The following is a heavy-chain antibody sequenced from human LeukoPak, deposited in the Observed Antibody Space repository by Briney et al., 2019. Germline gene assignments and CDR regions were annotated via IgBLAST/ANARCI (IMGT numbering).Heavy chain of an antibody. CDR1: GFTFDDYA. V-gene: IGHV3-9*01. Sequence: GGSLRLSCAASGFTFDDYAMHWVRQAPGKGLEWVSGISWNSGSIGYADSVKGRFTISRDNAKNTLYLQMNSLRAEDTAVYYCAKPGGGSYFTHNCFDPWGQGALVTVSS. CDR2: ISWNSGSI. J-gene: IGHJ5*02. CDR3: AKPGGGSYFTHNCFDP. D-gene: IGHD1-26*01.